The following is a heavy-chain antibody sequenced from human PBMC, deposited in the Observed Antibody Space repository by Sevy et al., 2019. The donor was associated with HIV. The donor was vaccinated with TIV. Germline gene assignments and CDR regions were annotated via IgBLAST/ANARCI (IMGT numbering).Heavy chain of an antibody. CDR2: IKSITDGGTA. V-gene: IGHV3-15*07. CDR1: GFDFANAW. CDR3: STDDLISY. Sequence: GGSLRLSCTASGFDFANAWMNWVRQAPGKGLEWVGHIKSITDGGTADYAAPVTGRLTISRHDSKNTLYLHMNSLKAEDTAVYYCSTDDLISYWGRGTLVTVSS. J-gene: IGHJ4*02.